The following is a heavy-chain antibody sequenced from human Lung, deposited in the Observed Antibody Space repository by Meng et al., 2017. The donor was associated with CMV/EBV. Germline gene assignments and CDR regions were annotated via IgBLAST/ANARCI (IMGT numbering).Heavy chain of an antibody. CDR3: VRGHSSGWYKFDS. D-gene: IGHD6-19*01. J-gene: IGHJ4*02. Sequence: ESXKISXAASGFTFSTYWMHWVRQVPGKGLVWVTRINSDGSGTTYADSVKGRFTISGDNAKNTLYLHMSSLRAEDTAMYYCVRGHSSGWYKFDSWGQGTLVTVSS. CDR1: GFTFSTYW. V-gene: IGHV3-74*01. CDR2: INSDGSGT.